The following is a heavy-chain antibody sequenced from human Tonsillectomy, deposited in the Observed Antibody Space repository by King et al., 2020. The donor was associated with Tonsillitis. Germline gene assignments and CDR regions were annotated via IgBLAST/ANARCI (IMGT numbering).Heavy chain of an antibody. CDR1: GFTFSSYA. J-gene: IGHJ4*02. CDR2: ISYDGSNK. Sequence: VQLVESGGGVVQPGRSLRLSCAASGFTFSSYAMHWVRQAPGKGLEWVAVISYDGSNKYYADSVKGRFTISRDNSKNTLYLQMNSLRAEDTAVYYCAREGLHKQYCSSASCYSRDFDYWGQGTLVTVSS. V-gene: IGHV3-30-3*01. D-gene: IGHD2-2*01. CDR3: AREGLHKQYCSSASCYSRDFDY.